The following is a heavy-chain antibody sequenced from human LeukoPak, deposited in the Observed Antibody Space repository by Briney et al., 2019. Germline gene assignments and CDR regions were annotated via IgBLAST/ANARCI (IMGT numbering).Heavy chain of an antibody. D-gene: IGHD2-2*01. CDR1: EFTFSHYA. CDR3: ARDTFQPGLIDC. J-gene: IGHJ4*02. V-gene: IGHV3-21*05. CDR2: INDVSGDI. Sequence: GGSLRLSCAASEFTFSHYAMNWVRQAPGKGLEWVSYINDVSGDIHYAESVKDRFTISRDNAKNTLYLQMNSLRAEETAVYYCARDTFQPGLIDCWGQGTLVTVSS.